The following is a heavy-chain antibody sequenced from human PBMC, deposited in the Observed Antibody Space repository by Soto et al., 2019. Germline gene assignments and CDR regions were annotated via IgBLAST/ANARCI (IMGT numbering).Heavy chain of an antibody. J-gene: IGHJ4*02. V-gene: IGHV4-59*12. CDR2: IYYSGST. D-gene: IGHD3-22*01. CDR1: GGSISSYY. CDR3: ARATYYYDSSGYSDRVLDY. Sequence: SETLSLTCTVSGGSISSYYWSWIRQPPGKGLEWIGYIYYSGSTYYNPSLKSRVTISEDTSKNQFSLKLSSVTAADTAVYYCARATYYYDSSGYSDRVLDYWGQGTLVTVSS.